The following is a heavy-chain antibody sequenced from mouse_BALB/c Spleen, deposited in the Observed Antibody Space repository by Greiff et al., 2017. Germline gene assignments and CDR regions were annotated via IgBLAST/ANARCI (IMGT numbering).Heavy chain of an antibody. CDR3: ARVLRPRYFDV. V-gene: IGHV1-4*01. J-gene: IGHJ1*01. CDR2: INPSSGYT. Sequence: VQLQQSGAELAKPGASVKMSCKASGYTFTSYTMHWVKQRPGQGLEWIGYINPSSGYTNYNQKFKDKATLTADKSSSTAYMQLSSLTSEDSAVYYCARVLRPRYFDVWGAGTTVTVSS. D-gene: IGHD1-2*01. CDR1: GYTFTSYT.